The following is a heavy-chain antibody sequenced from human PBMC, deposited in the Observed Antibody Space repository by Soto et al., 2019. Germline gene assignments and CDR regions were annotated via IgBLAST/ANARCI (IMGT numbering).Heavy chain of an antibody. Sequence: SETLSLTCAVYGGSFSGYYWSWIRQPPGKGLEWIGEINHSGSTNYNPSLKSRVTISVDTSKNQFSLKLSSVTAADTAVYYCARGRTGFWSGYYSAAFDPWGQGTLVT. J-gene: IGHJ5*02. V-gene: IGHV4-34*01. D-gene: IGHD3-3*01. CDR2: INHSGST. CDR1: GGSFSGYY. CDR3: ARGRTGFWSGYYSAAFDP.